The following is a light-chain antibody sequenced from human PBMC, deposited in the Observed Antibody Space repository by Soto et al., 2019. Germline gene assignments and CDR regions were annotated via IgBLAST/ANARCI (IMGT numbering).Light chain of an antibody. J-gene: IGLJ1*01. CDR1: SSDVGSYNL. CDR3: CSYAGSSTFV. V-gene: IGLV2-23*03. CDR2: EGS. Sequence: QSVLTQPASVSGSPGQSITISCTGTSSDVGSYNLVSWYQQHPGKAPKRMIYEGSKRPSGVSNRFSGSKSGNKASLTISWLQAEDEADYYCCSYAGSSTFVFGTGTKLTVL.